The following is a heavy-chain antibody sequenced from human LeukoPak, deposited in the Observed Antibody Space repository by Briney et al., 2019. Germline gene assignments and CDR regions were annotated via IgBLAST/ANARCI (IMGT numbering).Heavy chain of an antibody. Sequence: GGSLRLSCAASGFTFSNYAMSWVRQAPGKGLEWVSYIGSSGNSIYYADSVKGRFTISRDNAKNSLYLQMNSLRAEDTALYYCARREYNSGTARYWGQGTLVTVSS. V-gene: IGHV3-11*04. CDR3: ARREYNSGTARY. CDR2: IGSSGNSI. J-gene: IGHJ4*02. D-gene: IGHD6-19*01. CDR1: GFTFSNYA.